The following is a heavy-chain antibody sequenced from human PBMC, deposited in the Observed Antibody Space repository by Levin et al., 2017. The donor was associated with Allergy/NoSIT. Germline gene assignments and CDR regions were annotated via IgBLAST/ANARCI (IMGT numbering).Heavy chain of an antibody. Sequence: HPGGSLRLSCAASGFTFSSYWMHWVRQAPGKGLVWVSRINSDGSSTSYADSVKGRFTISRDNAKNTLYLQMNSLRAEDTAVYYCASLVGQRWAFDIWGQGTMVTVSS. CDR1: GFTFSSYW. V-gene: IGHV3-74*01. J-gene: IGHJ3*02. D-gene: IGHD6-25*01. CDR2: INSDGSST. CDR3: ASLVGQRWAFDI.